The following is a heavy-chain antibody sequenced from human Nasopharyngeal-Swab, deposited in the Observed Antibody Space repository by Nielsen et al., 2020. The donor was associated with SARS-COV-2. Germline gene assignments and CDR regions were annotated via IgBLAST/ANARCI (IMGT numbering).Heavy chain of an antibody. CDR1: GFTFSSYA. CDR3: ANLLFSSSWYEGYYYGMDV. Sequence: GESLKISCADSGFTFSSYAMSWVRQAPGKGLEWVSVIYSGGSSTYYADSVKGRFTISRDNSKNTLYLQMNSLRAEDTAVYYCANLLFSSSWYEGYYYGMDVWGQGTTVTVSS. V-gene: IGHV3-23*03. D-gene: IGHD6-13*01. CDR2: IYSGGSST. J-gene: IGHJ6*02.